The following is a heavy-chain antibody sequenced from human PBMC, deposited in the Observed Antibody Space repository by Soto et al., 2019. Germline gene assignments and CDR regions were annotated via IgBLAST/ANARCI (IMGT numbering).Heavy chain of an antibody. CDR2: VYNDGSA. V-gene: IGHV4-4*02. J-gene: IGHJ5*02. CDR3: ARCSLVVVPAPGFDP. D-gene: IGHD2-2*01. CDR1: GVSISSGNW. Sequence: SETLSLTCDVSGVSISSGNWWSWVRQPPGKGLEWIAEVYNDGSANYHPSLESRATISVDTSKNQFSLKLSSVSAADTALYYCARCSLVVVPAPGFDPWGRGTLVTVS.